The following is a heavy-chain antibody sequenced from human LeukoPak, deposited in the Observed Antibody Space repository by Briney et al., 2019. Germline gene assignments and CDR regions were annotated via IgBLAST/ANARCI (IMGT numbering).Heavy chain of an antibody. D-gene: IGHD2-8*01. CDR1: GFTFSSSG. CDR2: ISYDGSNK. Sequence: GGSLRLSCAASGFTFSSSGVHWVRQAPGKGLEWVAVISYDGSNKYYADSVKGRFTFSRDNSKNTLYLQMNSLRAEDTAVYCCAKEYCSNSVCHSLDYWGQGTLVTVSS. J-gene: IGHJ4*02. V-gene: IGHV3-30*18. CDR3: AKEYCSNSVCHSLDY.